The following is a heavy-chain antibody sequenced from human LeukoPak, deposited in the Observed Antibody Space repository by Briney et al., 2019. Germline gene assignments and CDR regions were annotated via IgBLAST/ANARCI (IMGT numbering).Heavy chain of an antibody. D-gene: IGHD6-19*01. J-gene: IGHJ4*02. Sequence: GGSLRLSCAASGFTFSSYSMNWVRQAPGKGLEWVSSISSSSSYIYYADSVKGRFTISRGSAKNSLYLQMNSLRAEDTAVYYCARDLGIAVAGTRFDYWGQGTLVTVSS. CDR1: GFTFSSYS. CDR3: ARDLGIAVAGTRFDY. CDR2: ISSSSSYI. V-gene: IGHV3-21*01.